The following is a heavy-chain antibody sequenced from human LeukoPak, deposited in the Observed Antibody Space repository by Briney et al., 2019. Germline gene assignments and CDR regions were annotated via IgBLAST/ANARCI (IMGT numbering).Heavy chain of an antibody. V-gene: IGHV4-34*01. D-gene: IGHD6-13*01. CDR1: GGSFSGYY. Sequence: SETLSLTCAVYGGSFSGYYWSWIRQPPGKGLEWIGEINHSGSTNYNPSLKSRVTISVDTSKNQFSLKLSSVTAADTAVYYCARAWSSWFDYWGQGTLVTVSS. J-gene: IGHJ4*02. CDR3: ARAWSSWFDY. CDR2: INHSGST.